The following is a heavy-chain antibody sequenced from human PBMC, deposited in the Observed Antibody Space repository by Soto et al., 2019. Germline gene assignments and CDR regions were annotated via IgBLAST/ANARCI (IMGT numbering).Heavy chain of an antibody. Sequence: SETLSLTCTVSGGSISSGDYYWSWIRQPPGKGLEWIGYIYYSGSTYYNPSLKSRVTISVDTSKNQFSLKLSSVTAADTAVYYCASARIVVEPSVFDYWGQGTLVTVSS. CDR1: GGSISSGDYY. J-gene: IGHJ4*02. CDR3: ASARIVVEPSVFDY. CDR2: IYYSGST. D-gene: IGHD2-15*01. V-gene: IGHV4-30-4*01.